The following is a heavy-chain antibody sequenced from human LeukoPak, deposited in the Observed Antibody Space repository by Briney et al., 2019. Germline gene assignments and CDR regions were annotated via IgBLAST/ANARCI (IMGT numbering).Heavy chain of an antibody. CDR1: GGSISSYY. Sequence: PSENLSLNCTVSGGSISSYYWSWIRQPPGKGLEWIGYIYYSGSTNYNPSLKSRVTISVDTSKNQFSQKLSSVTAADTVVYYCARGSNWNYQWDPFDPWGQGTLVTVSS. V-gene: IGHV4-59*01. CDR2: IYYSGST. D-gene: IGHD1-7*01. J-gene: IGHJ5*02. CDR3: ARGSNWNYQWDPFDP.